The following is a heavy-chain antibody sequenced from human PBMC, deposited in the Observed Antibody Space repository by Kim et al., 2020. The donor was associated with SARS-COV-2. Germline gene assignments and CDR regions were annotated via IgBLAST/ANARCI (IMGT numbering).Heavy chain of an antibody. V-gene: IGHV1-2*02. CDR3: ARGPWYGGYHDY. CDR1: GYTFTVYY. D-gene: IGHD5-12*01. CDR2: INPNSGGT. Sequence: ASVKVSCKASGYTFTVYYMHWVRQAPGQGLEWMGWINPNSGGTNYAQKFQGRVTMTRDTSISTAYMELSRLRSDDTAVYYCARGPWYGGYHDYWGQGTLVTVSS. J-gene: IGHJ4*02.